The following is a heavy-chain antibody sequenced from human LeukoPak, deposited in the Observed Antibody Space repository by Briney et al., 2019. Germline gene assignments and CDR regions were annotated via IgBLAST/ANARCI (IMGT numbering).Heavy chain of an antibody. D-gene: IGHD3-16*01. J-gene: IGHJ4*02. CDR1: GGTFSSYA. CDR2: IIPIFGTA. Sequence: PSVKLSCKASGGTFSSYAISWVRQAPGQVLELMGGIIPIFGTANYAQKFQGRVTITADESTSTAYMELSSLRSEDTAVYYCARDPPRGYYDYVWGMNWGQGTLVTVSS. CDR3: ARDPPRGYYDYVWGMN. V-gene: IGHV1-69*13.